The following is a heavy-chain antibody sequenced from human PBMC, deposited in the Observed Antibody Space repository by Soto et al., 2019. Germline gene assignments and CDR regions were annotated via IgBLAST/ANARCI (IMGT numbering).Heavy chain of an antibody. CDR1: GFSLSTSGVG. Sequence: QITLKESGPTLVKPTQTLTLTCTFSGFSLSTSGVGVGWIRQPPGKALEWLALIYWDDDKRYSPSLTSRLTIPKATSKNPVVLTMTNMDPVDTATYYCAHVLVVVANYGMDVWGQGTTVTVSS. CDR2: IYWDDDK. D-gene: IGHD2-15*01. V-gene: IGHV2-5*02. J-gene: IGHJ6*02. CDR3: AHVLVVVANYGMDV.